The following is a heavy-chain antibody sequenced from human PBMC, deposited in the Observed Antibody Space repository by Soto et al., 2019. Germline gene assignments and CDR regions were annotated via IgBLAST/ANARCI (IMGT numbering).Heavy chain of an antibody. CDR2: IYWDDDT. J-gene: IGHJ4*02. Sequence: QITLKESGPTLVKPTQTLTLTCTFSGFALSPSGVGVGWLRQPPGKALEWLALIYWDDDTRFSPSLKSRLTNTEDTSQIPVVLTLTYIDPVNTATYFCAHRPSYCSGGSCYSGFDYWGQGTLVTVSS. CDR1: GFALSPSGVG. D-gene: IGHD2-15*01. V-gene: IGHV2-5*02. CDR3: AHRPSYCSGGSCYSGFDY.